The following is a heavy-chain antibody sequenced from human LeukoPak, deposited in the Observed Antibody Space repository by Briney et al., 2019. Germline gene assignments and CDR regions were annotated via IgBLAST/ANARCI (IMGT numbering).Heavy chain of an antibody. J-gene: IGHJ4*02. V-gene: IGHV1-69-2*01. D-gene: IGHD5-18*01. CDR3: ATASGYSYGHPWDLDY. Sequence: ASVKVSCKVSGYTFTDYYMHWVQQAPGKGLEWMGLVDPEDGETIYAEKSQGRVTITADTSTDTAYMELSSLRSEDTAVYYCATASGYSYGHPWDLDYWGQGTLVTVSS. CDR1: GYTFTDYY. CDR2: VDPEDGET.